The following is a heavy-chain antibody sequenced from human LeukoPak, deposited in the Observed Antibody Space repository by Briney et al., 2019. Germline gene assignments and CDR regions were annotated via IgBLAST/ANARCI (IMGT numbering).Heavy chain of an antibody. CDR1: GFTFSSHA. CDR3: AKDLEDSSSWYGHLDY. J-gene: IGHJ4*02. Sequence: GGSLRLSCAASGFTFSSHAMSWVRQAPGKGLEWVSAISGSGGSTYYADSVKGRFTISRDNSKNTLYLQMNSLRAEDTAVYYCAKDLEDSSSWYGHLDYWGQGTLVTVSS. D-gene: IGHD6-13*01. V-gene: IGHV3-23*01. CDR2: ISGSGGST.